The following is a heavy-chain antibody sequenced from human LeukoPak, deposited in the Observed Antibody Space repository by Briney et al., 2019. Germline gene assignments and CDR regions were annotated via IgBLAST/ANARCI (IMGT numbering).Heavy chain of an antibody. J-gene: IGHJ6*03. Sequence: GASVKLSCKASGYTFTNYTISWVRQAPGQGLELMEWINAGNGNTKYSQEFQDRVTMTRDTSASTAYMELSSLRSEDMAVYYCARARYETRIWPKSRYDYYHYMDVWGKGTTVTVSS. V-gene: IGHV1-3*03. D-gene: IGHD2-2*01. CDR3: ARARYETRIWPKSRYDYYHYMDV. CDR1: GYTFTNYT. CDR2: INAGNGNT.